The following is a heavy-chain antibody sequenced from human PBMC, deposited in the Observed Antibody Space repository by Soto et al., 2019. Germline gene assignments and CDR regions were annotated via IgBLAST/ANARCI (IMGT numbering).Heavy chain of an antibody. D-gene: IGHD3-3*01. CDR1: GFSLSTSGVG. CDR3: ARYDFWSRANWFDP. Sequence: QITLKESGPTLVKPTQTLTLTCTFSGFSLSTSGVGVGWIRQPPGKALEWLALIYWDGDKRYSPSLKSRLTITKDTSKNQVVLTMTNMDPVDTATYYCARYDFWSRANWFDPWGQGTLVTVSS. V-gene: IGHV2-5*02. J-gene: IGHJ5*02. CDR2: IYWDGDK.